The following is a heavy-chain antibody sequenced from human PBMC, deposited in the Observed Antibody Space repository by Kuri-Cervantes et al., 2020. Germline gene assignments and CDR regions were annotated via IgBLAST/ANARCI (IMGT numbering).Heavy chain of an antibody. CDR3: ARSDWFDP. V-gene: IGHV3-33*03. J-gene: IGHJ5*02. Sequence: GESLKISCAASGFTFSSYGMHWVRQAPGKGLEWVAVIWYDGSNKYYADSVKGRFTISRDNAKNTVYLQMNSLRTEDSAVYYCARSDWFDPWGQGTLVTVSS. CDR1: GFTFSSYG. CDR2: IWYDGSNK.